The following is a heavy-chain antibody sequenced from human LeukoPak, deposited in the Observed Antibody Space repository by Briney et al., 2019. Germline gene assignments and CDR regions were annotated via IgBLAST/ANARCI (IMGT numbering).Heavy chain of an antibody. D-gene: IGHD3-22*01. CDR2: INPNSGGT. CDR1: GYTFTGYY. J-gene: IGHJ4*02. CDR3: ARDTYYYDSSGYRLFDY. V-gene: IGHV1-2*02. Sequence: ASVKVSCKASGYTFTGYYMHWVRQAPGQGLEWMGWINPNSGGTNYAQKFQGRVTMTRDTSISTAYMELSRLRSDDTAVYYCARDTYYYDSSGYRLFDYWGQGTLVTVSS.